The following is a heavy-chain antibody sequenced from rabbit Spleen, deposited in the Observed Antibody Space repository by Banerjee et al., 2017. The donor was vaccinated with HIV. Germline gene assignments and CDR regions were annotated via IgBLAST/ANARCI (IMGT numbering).Heavy chain of an antibody. CDR2: IYTGTDGA. V-gene: IGHV1S40*01. CDR1: GFDLSSYYY. J-gene: IGHJ4*01. CDR3: ARSGHVNGDYIWDL. Sequence: QSLEESGGDLVKPGASLTLTCTASGFDLSSYYYMGWVRQAPGKGLEWIGCIYTGTDGAYYASWAKGRFTISKTSSTTVTLQMTSLTAADTATYFCARSGHVNGDYIWDLWGPGTLVTVS. D-gene: IGHD1-1*01.